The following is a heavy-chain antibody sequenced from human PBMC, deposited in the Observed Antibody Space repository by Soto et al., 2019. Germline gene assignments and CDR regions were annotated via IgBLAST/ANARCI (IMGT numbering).Heavy chain of an antibody. D-gene: IGHD3-16*01. CDR1: GFRFSDWY. V-gene: IGHV3-11*01. Sequence: WGSLRLSCAASGFRFSDWYMTWIRQAPGKGLEWVSKISGSGSTMFYADSVKGRFTVSRDNAKNSLYLEMNSLRAEDTAVYYCACAHFHYASHLWGQGTPVTVAS. J-gene: IGHJ4*02. CDR3: ACAHFHYASHL. CDR2: ISGSGSTM.